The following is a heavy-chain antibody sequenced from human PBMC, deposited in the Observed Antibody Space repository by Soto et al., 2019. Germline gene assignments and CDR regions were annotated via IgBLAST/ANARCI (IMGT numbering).Heavy chain of an antibody. CDR2: ISGSGGTT. D-gene: IGHD2-2*01. CDR3: ANHQKACLRTSTSCLGWFDP. Sequence: EVQLLESGGGLVQPGGSLRLSCAASGFTFSSYTMSWVRQAPGKGLEWVSAISGSGGTTDYADSVKGRFTISRDNSKNTLYLQMKSLRAEDTAVYYCANHQKACLRTSTSCLGWFDPWGQGTLVTVSS. CDR1: GFTFSSYT. J-gene: IGHJ5*02. V-gene: IGHV3-23*01.